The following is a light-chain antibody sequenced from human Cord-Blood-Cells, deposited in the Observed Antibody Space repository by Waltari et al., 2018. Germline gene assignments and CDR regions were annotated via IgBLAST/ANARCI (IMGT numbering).Light chain of an antibody. V-gene: IGLV2-14*01. CDR1: SSDVGGYNY. CDR3: SSYTSSSTLV. Sequence: QSALTQPASVSGSPGQSITISCTGTSSDVGGYNYVSWSQQHPGKAPKPIIYDVSNRPSGVSNRFPGSKSGNTASRTISGLQAEDEADDYCSSYTSSSTLVFGGGTKLTVL. CDR2: DVS. J-gene: IGLJ3*02.